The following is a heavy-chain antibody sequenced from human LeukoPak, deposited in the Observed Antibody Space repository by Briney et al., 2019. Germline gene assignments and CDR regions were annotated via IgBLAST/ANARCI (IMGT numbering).Heavy chain of an antibody. D-gene: IGHD2-15*01. CDR2: IKSKTEGGTT. Sequence: GGSLRLSCAASGFTFSNAWISWVRQAPGKGRDWVGRIKSKTEGGTTDYAAPVKGRFTISRDDSKTTLYLQINSLKTEDTAVYYCTTDRRVFRVAAIDENDYWGQGTLVTVSS. CDR1: GFTFSNAW. J-gene: IGHJ4*02. CDR3: TTDRRVFRVAAIDENDY. V-gene: IGHV3-15*01.